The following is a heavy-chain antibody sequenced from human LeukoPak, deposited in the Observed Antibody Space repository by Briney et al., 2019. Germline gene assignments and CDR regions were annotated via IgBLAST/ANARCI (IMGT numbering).Heavy chain of an antibody. CDR3: AGSLRAVYYFDY. V-gene: IGHV4-4*07. Sequence: SETLSLPCTVSCGSISSYYWSWIRQPAGNGLEWIGRIYTSGSTNYNPSLKSRVTMSVDTSKNQFSLKLSSVTAADTAVYYCAGSLRAVYYFDYWGQGTLVTVSS. D-gene: IGHD3-10*01. CDR2: IYTSGST. J-gene: IGHJ4*02. CDR1: CGSISSYY.